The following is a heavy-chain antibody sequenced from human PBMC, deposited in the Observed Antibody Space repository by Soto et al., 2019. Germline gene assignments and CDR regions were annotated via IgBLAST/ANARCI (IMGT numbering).Heavy chain of an antibody. Sequence: EVQLLESGGGLVQPGGSLRVSCEASGFTLSTYAMSWVRQAPGKGLEWVSAISGSGNSTYYADSVKGRLTISRDNSKNTLHLQMNSLRAEDTAFYYCAKDGGIAGAVEYFQHWGQGTLVTVSS. V-gene: IGHV3-23*01. CDR3: AKDGGIAGAVEYFQH. CDR1: GFTLSTYA. J-gene: IGHJ1*01. CDR2: ISGSGNST. D-gene: IGHD6-13*01.